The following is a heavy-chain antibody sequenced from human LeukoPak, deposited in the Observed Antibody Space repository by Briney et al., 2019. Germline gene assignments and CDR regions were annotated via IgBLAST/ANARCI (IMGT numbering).Heavy chain of an antibody. D-gene: IGHD1-26*01. CDR2: ISGSGGST. J-gene: IGHJ4*02. V-gene: IGHV3-23*01. Sequence: GGSLRLSCAASGFTFSSYAMSWVRQAPGKGLEWVSAISGSGGSTYYADSVKGRFTISRDNSKNTLYLQMNSLRAEDTAVYYCALSGGGSYYIETFDYWGQGTLVTVSS. CDR1: GFTFSSYA. CDR3: ALSGGGSYYIETFDY.